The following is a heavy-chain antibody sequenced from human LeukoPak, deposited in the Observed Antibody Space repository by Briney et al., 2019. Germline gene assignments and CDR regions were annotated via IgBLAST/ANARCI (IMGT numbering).Heavy chain of an antibody. V-gene: IGHV4-39*01. J-gene: IGHJ4*02. CDR2: IYYSGST. D-gene: IGHD3-10*01. Sequence: SETLSLTCTVSGGSISSSSYYWGWIRQPPGKGLEYIGSIYYSGSTYFNPSLRSRVTISVDTSKNQFSLKLSSVTAADTAVYYCARGSREFDYWGQGALVTVSS. CDR3: ARGSREFDY. CDR1: GGSISSSSYY.